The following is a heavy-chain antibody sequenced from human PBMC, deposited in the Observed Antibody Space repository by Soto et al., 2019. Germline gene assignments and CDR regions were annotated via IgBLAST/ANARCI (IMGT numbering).Heavy chain of an antibody. V-gene: IGHV3-7*01. CDR1: GFTFSRYW. J-gene: IGHJ4*02. CDR2: TKPDGSER. Sequence: EVHLVESGGGLVQPGGSLRLSCAASGFTFSRYWMTWVRQAPGKGLEWVANTKPDGSERFYVGCVKGRFTISRDNARNSLFLQMDSLRAEDTAVYYCARVGYVDEAFDYWGQGTLVTVSS. D-gene: IGHD6-13*01. CDR3: ARVGYVDEAFDY.